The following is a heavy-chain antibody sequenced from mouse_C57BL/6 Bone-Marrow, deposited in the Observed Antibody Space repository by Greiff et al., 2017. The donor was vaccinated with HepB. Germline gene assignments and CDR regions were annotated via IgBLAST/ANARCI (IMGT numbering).Heavy chain of an antibody. V-gene: IGHV5-9*01. Sequence: EVQLQESGGGLVKPGGSLKLSCAASGFTFSSYTMSWVRQTPEKRLEWVATISGGGGNTYYPDSVKGRFTISRDNAKNTLYLQMSSLRSEDTALYYCARHSYYYGSTPFAYWGQGTLVTVSA. CDR2: ISGGGGNT. D-gene: IGHD1-1*01. CDR1: GFTFSSYT. J-gene: IGHJ3*01. CDR3: ARHSYYYGSTPFAY.